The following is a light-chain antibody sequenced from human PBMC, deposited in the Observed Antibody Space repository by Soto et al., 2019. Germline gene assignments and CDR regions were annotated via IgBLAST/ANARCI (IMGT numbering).Light chain of an antibody. CDR1: QSVSSSY. V-gene: IGKV3-20*01. J-gene: IGKJ4*01. Sequence: EIVLRQSPGTQSLSPGERATLSCRASQSVSSSYLAWYQQKPGQAPRLLIDGASSRATGIPDRFSGSGSGTDLTLTISRLEPEDVAVYYCQQYGSSPLTFGGGTMVESK. CDR2: GAS. CDR3: QQYGSSPLT.